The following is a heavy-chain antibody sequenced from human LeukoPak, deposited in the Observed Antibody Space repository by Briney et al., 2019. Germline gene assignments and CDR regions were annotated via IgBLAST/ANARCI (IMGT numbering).Heavy chain of an antibody. V-gene: IGHV3-48*01. Sequence: GGSLRLSCAASGFTFNSYSMNWVRQAPGKGLEWVSYISSSSSTIYYADSVKGRFTISRDNARNSLYLQMNSLRGEDTAIYYCARGVTVTTDFWGQGTLVTVSS. CDR3: ARGVTVTTDF. CDR1: GFTFNSYS. J-gene: IGHJ4*02. CDR2: ISSSSSTI. D-gene: IGHD4-17*01.